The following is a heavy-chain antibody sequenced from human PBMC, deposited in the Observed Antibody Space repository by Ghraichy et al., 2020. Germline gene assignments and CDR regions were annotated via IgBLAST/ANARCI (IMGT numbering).Heavy chain of an antibody. CDR2: ISGSGGST. Sequence: GESLNISCAASGFTFSSYAMSWVRQAPGKGLEWVSAISGSGGSTYYADSVKGRFTISRDNSKNTLYLQMNSLRAEDTAVYYCAKDGEVGATVPPGYYFDYWGQGTLVTVSS. V-gene: IGHV3-23*01. J-gene: IGHJ4*02. CDR1: GFTFSSYA. CDR3: AKDGEVGATVPPGYYFDY. D-gene: IGHD1-26*01.